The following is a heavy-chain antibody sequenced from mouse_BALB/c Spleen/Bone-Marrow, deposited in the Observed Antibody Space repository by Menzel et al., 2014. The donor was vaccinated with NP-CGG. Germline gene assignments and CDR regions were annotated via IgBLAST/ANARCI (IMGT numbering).Heavy chain of an antibody. CDR1: GYVFSSSW. V-gene: IGHV1-82*01. CDR2: IYPGDGNT. Sequence: VNLVESGPELVKPGASVKISCRASGYVFSSSWMNWVKQRPGQGLEWIGRIYPGDGNTNYNGKFKGKATLTADTSSSTAYMQISSLTSVDSAVYFCARRRTFITSVVDYFDVWGAGTTVTVSS. J-gene: IGHJ1*01. D-gene: IGHD1-1*02. CDR3: ARRRTFITSVVDYFDV.